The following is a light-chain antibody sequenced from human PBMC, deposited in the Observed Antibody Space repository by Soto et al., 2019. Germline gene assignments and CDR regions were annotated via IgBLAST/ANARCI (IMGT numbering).Light chain of an antibody. V-gene: IGLV2-8*01. Sequence: QSALTQPPSASGSPGQSVTISCTGTSSYVGGYNYVSWYQHHPGKAPKLMIYEVNRRHSGVPDRFSGSKSGNTASLTVSGLQTEDEGDYYCTSFTGGDIYVFGGGTKLTVL. CDR2: EVN. CDR1: SSYVGGYNY. CDR3: TSFTGGDIYV. J-gene: IGLJ3*02.